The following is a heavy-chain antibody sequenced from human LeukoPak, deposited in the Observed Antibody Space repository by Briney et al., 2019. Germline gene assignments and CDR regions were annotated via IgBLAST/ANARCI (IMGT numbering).Heavy chain of an antibody. J-gene: IGHJ1*01. Sequence: GESLKISCKGSGYSFTSYWIGWVRQMPGKGLEWMGIIYPGDSDTRYSPSFQGQVTISADKSISTAYLQWSSLKASDTAMYYCARTDGYSSSWYRYFQHWGQGTLVTVSS. V-gene: IGHV5-51*01. CDR1: GYSFTSYW. CDR2: IYPGDSDT. CDR3: ARTDGYSSSWYRYFQH. D-gene: IGHD6-13*01.